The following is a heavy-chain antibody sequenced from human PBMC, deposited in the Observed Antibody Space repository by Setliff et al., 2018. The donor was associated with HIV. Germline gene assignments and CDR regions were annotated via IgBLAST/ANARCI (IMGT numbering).Heavy chain of an antibody. D-gene: IGHD3-10*01. CDR3: ARDLFALEIGGGWAVDY. Sequence: ASVKVSCKASGYTFTSYALNWVRQAPGQGLEWMGWINTNSGNPMSAQGFSVRFVFSLDTSVSTAYLQISSLKAEDTAVYYCARDLFALEIGGGWAVDYWGQGTLVTVSS. CDR2: INTNSGNP. J-gene: IGHJ4*02. V-gene: IGHV7-4-1*02. CDR1: GYTFTSYA.